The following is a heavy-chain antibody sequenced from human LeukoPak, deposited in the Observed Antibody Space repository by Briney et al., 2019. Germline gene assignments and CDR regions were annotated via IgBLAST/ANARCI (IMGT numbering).Heavy chain of an antibody. CDR1: AGSFSRYY. CDR3: ARGAYYDYVWGSYRSQTYYFDY. Sequence: PSETLSLTCAFSAGSFSRYYWSWIRQSPGEGLDWIGDINHSGRTNYNPSLKSRVTMSVDTSKNQFSLKLSSVTAADTAVYYCARGAYYDYVWGSYRSQTYYFDYWGQGTLVTVSS. D-gene: IGHD3-16*02. CDR2: INHSGRT. V-gene: IGHV4-34*01. J-gene: IGHJ4*02.